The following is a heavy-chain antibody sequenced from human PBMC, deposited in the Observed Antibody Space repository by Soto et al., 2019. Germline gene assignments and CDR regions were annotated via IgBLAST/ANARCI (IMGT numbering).Heavy chain of an antibody. V-gene: IGHV1-3*01. D-gene: IGHD5-18*01. J-gene: IGHJ4*02. Sequence: GASVKVSCKASGYTFTSYGMHWVRQAPGQRLEWMGWINAGNGNTKYSQKFQGRVTITRDTSASTAYMELSSLRSEDTAVYYCARVDVDTAMVKEGGDYWGQGTLVTVSS. CDR2: INAGNGNT. CDR1: GYTFTSYG. CDR3: ARVDVDTAMVKEGGDY.